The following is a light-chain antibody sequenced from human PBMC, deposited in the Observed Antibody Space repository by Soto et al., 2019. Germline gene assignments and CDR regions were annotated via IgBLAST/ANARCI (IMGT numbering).Light chain of an antibody. CDR1: QSVSSY. CDR2: DAS. CDR3: QHRSNWPLT. Sequence: EIVLTQSPATLSLSPGERATLSCRASQSVSSYLAWYQQKAGQAPRLLIYDASNRATGIPARFSGSGSGTAFTLTISSLEPEDFAVYFCQHRSNWPLTCGQGTRLEIK. V-gene: IGKV3-11*01. J-gene: IGKJ5*01.